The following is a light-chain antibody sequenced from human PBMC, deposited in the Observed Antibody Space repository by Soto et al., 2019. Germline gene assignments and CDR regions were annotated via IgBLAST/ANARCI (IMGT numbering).Light chain of an antibody. V-gene: IGKV3-11*01. CDR2: DAS. Sequence: EIVLTQSPATLSLSPGERATLSCRASQSVSSYLAWYQQKPGQAPRLLIYDASNRATGIPDRFSGSGSGTDFTLTISSLEPEDFALYYCQQRNNWPITFGQGTRLEIK. CDR1: QSVSSY. CDR3: QQRNNWPIT. J-gene: IGKJ5*01.